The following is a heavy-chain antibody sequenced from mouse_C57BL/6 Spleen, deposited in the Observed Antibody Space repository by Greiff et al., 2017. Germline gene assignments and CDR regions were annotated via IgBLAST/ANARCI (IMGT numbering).Heavy chain of an antibody. V-gene: IGHV1-55*01. D-gene: IGHD2-1*01. Sequence: QVQLQQSGAELVKPGASVKMSCKASGYTFTSYWITWVKQRPGQGLEWIGDINPGSGSTNYNEKFKSKATLTVDTSSSTAYMQLSSLTSEDSAVYDCARYGIWDDGNYTCWDFDVWGTGTTVTVSS. CDR2: INPGSGST. J-gene: IGHJ1*03. CDR3: ARYGIWDDGNYTCWDFDV. CDR1: GYTFTSYW.